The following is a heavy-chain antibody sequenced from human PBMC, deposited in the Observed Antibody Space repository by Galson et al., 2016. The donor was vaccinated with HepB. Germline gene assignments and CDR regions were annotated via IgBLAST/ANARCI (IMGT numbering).Heavy chain of an antibody. Sequence: SLRLSCAASGFTFSSYTMNWVRQAPGKGLEWVSYISSTGATIYYADAVKGRFTLTRANAKNSLYLQMNSLRDEDTAVYFCGRVLFGSGSYWCLDVWGQGTTVTVSS. V-gene: IGHV3-48*02. D-gene: IGHD3-10*01. CDR1: GFTFSSYT. CDR2: ISSTGATI. CDR3: GRVLFGSGSYWCLDV. J-gene: IGHJ6*02.